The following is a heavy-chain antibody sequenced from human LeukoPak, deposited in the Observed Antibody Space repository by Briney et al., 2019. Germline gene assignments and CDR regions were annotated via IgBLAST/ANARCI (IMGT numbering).Heavy chain of an antibody. J-gene: IGHJ3*02. CDR2: MNPNSGNT. D-gene: IGHD2-15*01. Sequence: GASVKVSCKASGYTFTSYDISWVRQATGQGLEWMGWMNPNSGNTGYAQKFQGRVTMTRGTSISTAYMELSSLRSEDTAVYYCARGEVAALLDAFDIWGQGTMVTVSS. V-gene: IGHV1-8*01. CDR1: GYTFTSYD. CDR3: ARGEVAALLDAFDI.